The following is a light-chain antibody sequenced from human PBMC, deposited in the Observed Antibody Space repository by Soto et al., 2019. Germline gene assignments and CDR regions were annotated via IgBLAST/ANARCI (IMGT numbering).Light chain of an antibody. V-gene: IGKV3-15*01. Sequence: EIVMTQSPATLSVSPGERATLSCRASQSVSSNLAWYQQKPGQAPRLLIYGASTRATGIPARFSGSGSGTEFTLTISSLQSEDFAVYYCQQYNNWPPHTFGEGTKVEI. J-gene: IGKJ4*01. CDR3: QQYNNWPPHT. CDR1: QSVSSN. CDR2: GAS.